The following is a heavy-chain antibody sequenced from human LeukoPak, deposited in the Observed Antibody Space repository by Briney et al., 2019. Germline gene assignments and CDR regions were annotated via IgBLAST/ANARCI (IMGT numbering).Heavy chain of an antibody. Sequence: PEASVKVSCKASGGTFSSYAISWVRQAPGQGLEWMGGIIPIFGTANYAQKFQGRVTITADESTSTAYMELSSLRSEDTAVYYCARGTRYGDYGSYFDYWGQGTLVTVSS. CDR2: IIPIFGTA. CDR1: GGTFSSYA. CDR3: ARGTRYGDYGSYFDY. J-gene: IGHJ4*02. V-gene: IGHV1-69*13. D-gene: IGHD4-17*01.